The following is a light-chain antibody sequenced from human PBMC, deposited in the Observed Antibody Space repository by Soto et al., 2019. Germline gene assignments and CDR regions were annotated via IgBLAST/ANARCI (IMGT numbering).Light chain of an antibody. Sequence: ATQMTQSPSSLSASVGDRVTIACRASQGIRTELGWYQQKAGEAPKLLIYAASTLQSRVPPRFSGSGSGTDFTLTISSLQPEDFATYYCLQDYDYPRTFGQGTKVEMK. J-gene: IGKJ1*01. CDR3: LQDYDYPRT. CDR2: AAS. CDR1: QGIRTE. V-gene: IGKV1-6*01.